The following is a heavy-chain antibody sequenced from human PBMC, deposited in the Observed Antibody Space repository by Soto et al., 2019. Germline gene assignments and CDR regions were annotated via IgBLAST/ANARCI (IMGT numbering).Heavy chain of an antibody. CDR3: ARSYYDSTGFAVDP. J-gene: IGHJ5*02. V-gene: IGHV4-59*02. CDR2: MYFGGSF. CDR1: GASVSHGY. Sequence: SETLSLTCNVSGASVSHGYWSWIRQPPGKGLEWIGYMYFGGSFNYNPSLTSRATISVETSKNQFSMKLTSVTASDTAVYYCARSYYDSTGFAVDPWGQGTLVTVSS. D-gene: IGHD3-22*01.